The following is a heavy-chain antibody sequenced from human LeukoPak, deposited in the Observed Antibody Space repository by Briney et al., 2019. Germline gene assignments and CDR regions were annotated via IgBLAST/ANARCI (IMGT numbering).Heavy chain of an antibody. D-gene: IGHD1-7*01. V-gene: IGHV3-9*03. Sequence: GGSLRLSCAASGFTFDDYAMHWVRQASGKGLEWVSGISWNSGSIGYADSVKGRFTISRDNAKNSLYLQMNSLRAEDMALYYCAKDSNYEYYYYYMDVWGKGTTVTVSS. CDR1: GFTFDDYA. J-gene: IGHJ6*03. CDR3: AKDSNYEYYYYYMDV. CDR2: ISWNSGSI.